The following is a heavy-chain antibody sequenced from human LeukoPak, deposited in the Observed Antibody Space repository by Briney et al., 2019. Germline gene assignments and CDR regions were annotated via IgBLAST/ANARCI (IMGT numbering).Heavy chain of an antibody. CDR2: FYYSGIT. J-gene: IGHJ5*02. V-gene: IGHV4-39*07. D-gene: IGHD2-15*01. CDR1: GGSISSSSYF. Sequence: SETLSLTCTVSGGSISSSSYFWAWVRRPPGKGRLWIGRFYYSGITYYTPSLKIRVTISVDTSKNLFSLKLSSVTTADTAVYYCARGFQSRRYCSSGSCLNWFDTWGQGTLVTVSS. CDR3: ARGFQSRRYCSSGSCLNWFDT.